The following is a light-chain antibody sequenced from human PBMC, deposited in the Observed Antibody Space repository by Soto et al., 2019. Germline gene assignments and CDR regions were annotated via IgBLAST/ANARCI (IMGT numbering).Light chain of an antibody. J-gene: IGKJ5*01. CDR2: DAS. CDR1: QSVSSN. V-gene: IGKV3-15*01. CDR3: QQYHNWPIT. Sequence: IVMTQSPATLSVSPGESATLSCRASQSVSSNLSWHQQKPGHAPRILMYDASTRATGISARFSGSGSGTEFTLTISSLQSEDFAVYYCQQYHNWPITFGQGTRLEI.